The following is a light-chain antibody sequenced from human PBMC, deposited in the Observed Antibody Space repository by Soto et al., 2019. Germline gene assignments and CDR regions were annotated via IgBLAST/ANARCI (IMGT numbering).Light chain of an antibody. CDR2: GAS. CDR3: QQYNNWPLT. V-gene: IGKV3-15*01. CDR1: QSVSNK. Sequence: EIVMTQSPATLSVSPGERATLSCRASQSVSNKLAWYQQNPGQAPRLLIHGASTRATGIPARFNGSGSGTEFTRTISSLQSEDFAVYYCQQYNNWPLTFGQGTRLEIK. J-gene: IGKJ5*01.